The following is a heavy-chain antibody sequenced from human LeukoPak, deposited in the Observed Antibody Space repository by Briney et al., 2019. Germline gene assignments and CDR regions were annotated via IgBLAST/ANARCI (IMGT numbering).Heavy chain of an antibody. D-gene: IGHD3-3*01. V-gene: IGHV3-23*01. CDR2: ITGSGDTT. CDR1: GFIFRNYA. Sequence: PGGSLRLSCAASGFIFRNYAMSWVRQAPGKGLEWVSAITGSGDTTYYADSVKGRFTISRDNSKHTLYLQMSSLRAEDTAVYYCAKSPVLRFLEWLQYYFDYWGQGTLVTVSS. J-gene: IGHJ4*02. CDR3: AKSPVLRFLEWLQYYFDY.